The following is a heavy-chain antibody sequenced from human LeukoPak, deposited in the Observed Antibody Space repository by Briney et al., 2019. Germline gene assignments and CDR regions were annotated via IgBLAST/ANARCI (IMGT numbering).Heavy chain of an antibody. Sequence: SETLSLTCKVSGGSISGYYWSWIRQPAGKGLEWIGRLDSSGSTNYNSSLKSQVTMSIDRSQFSLRLTSVTAADTAIYYCARGTSCGSKCFFDYWGQGILVTVSS. CDR3: ARGTSCGSKCFFDY. CDR1: GGSISGYY. D-gene: IGHD2-21*01. J-gene: IGHJ4*02. V-gene: IGHV4-4*07. CDR2: LDSSGST.